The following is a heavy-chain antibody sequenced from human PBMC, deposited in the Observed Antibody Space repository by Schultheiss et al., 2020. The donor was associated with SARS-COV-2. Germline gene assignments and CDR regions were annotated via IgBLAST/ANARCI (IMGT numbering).Heavy chain of an antibody. CDR2: IHYSGST. V-gene: IGHV4-59*12. D-gene: IGHD4-23*01. Sequence: SETLSLTCTVSGGSISSYYWSWIRQPPGKGLEWIGYIHYSGSTNYNPSLKIRVTISVDTSKNQFSLKLSSVTAADTAVYYCSRNNVVTQAFDIWGQGTMVTISS. CDR3: SRNNVVTQAFDI. CDR1: GGSISSYY. J-gene: IGHJ3*02.